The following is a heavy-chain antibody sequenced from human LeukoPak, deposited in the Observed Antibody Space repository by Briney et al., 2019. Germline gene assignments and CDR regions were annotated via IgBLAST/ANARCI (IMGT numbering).Heavy chain of an antibody. V-gene: IGHV4-39*01. D-gene: IGHD3-10*01. CDR3: ASRGNFGYFVY. CDR1: GGSVTTPNYW. J-gene: IGHJ4*02. CDR2: LSYSGET. Sequence: SETLSLTCTVSGGSVTTPNYWWGWVRQPPGKGLEWIGSLSYSGETYYSPSLESRVTISADTSKNQFSLRLTSVIPADTAVYYCASRGNFGYFVYWGQGILVTVSS.